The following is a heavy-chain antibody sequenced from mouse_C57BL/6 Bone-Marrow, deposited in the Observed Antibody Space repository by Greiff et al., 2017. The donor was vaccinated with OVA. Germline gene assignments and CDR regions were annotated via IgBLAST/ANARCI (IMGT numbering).Heavy chain of an antibody. V-gene: IGHV14-4*01. D-gene: IGHD4-1*01. J-gene: IGHJ2*01. Sequence: DVQLQQSGAELVRPGASVKLSCTASGFTLTDDYMHWVKQRPEQGLEWIGWIYPENGDTEYASKFQGKATITADTSSNTAYLQLSSLTSEDTAVYYCTTELGRFDYWGQGTTLTVSS. CDR1: GFTLTDDY. CDR3: TTELGRFDY. CDR2: IYPENGDT.